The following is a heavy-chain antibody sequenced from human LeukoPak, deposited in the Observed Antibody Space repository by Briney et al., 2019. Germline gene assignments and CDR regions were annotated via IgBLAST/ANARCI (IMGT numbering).Heavy chain of an antibody. CDR2: IIPIFGTA. D-gene: IGHD1-26*01. V-gene: IGHV1-69*13. CDR3: ARDRIVGATSPGGYFDY. J-gene: IGHJ4*02. CDR1: GGTFSSYA. Sequence: SVKVSCKASGGTFSSYAISWVRQAPGQGLEWMGGIIPIFGTANYAQKFQGRVTITADESTSTAYMELSSLRSEDTAVYYCARDRIVGATSPGGYFDYWGQGTLVTVSS.